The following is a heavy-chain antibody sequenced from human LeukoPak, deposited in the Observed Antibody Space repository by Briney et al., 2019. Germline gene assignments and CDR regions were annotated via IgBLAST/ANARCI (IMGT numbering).Heavy chain of an antibody. CDR2: IYYSGST. CDR3: ARVLRFLDFGMDV. CDR1: GGSISSYY. Sequence: PSETLSLTCTVSGGSISSYYWSWIRQPPGKGLEWIGYIYYSGSTNYNPSLKSRVTISVDTSKNQFSLKLSSVTAADTAVYYCARVLRFLDFGMDVWGQGTTVTVSS. V-gene: IGHV4-59*12. D-gene: IGHD3-3*01. J-gene: IGHJ6*02.